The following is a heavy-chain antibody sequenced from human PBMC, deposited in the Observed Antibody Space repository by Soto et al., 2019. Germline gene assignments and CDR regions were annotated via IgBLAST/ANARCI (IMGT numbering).Heavy chain of an antibody. V-gene: IGHV4-34*01. CDR3: ARHHVRGRTIAGAAEF. CDR2: INHSGNT. D-gene: IGHD1-26*01. Sequence: PSETLSLTCAVYGKSLSGYYWSWIRQPPGKELEWIGEINHSGNTNYNPSLKSRVTISVDTSKNQLFLNLSSVTAADTAMYYCARHHVRGRTIAGAAEFWGQGTLVTVSS. CDR1: GKSLSGYY. J-gene: IGHJ4*02.